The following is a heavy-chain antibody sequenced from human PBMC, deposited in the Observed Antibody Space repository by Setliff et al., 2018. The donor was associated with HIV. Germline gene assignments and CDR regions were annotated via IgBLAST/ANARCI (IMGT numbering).Heavy chain of an antibody. CDR3: ARDQGYSGRKGGAFDI. J-gene: IGHJ3*02. CDR1: GFTFSSYN. CDR2: ISSSSSTI. V-gene: IGHV3-48*01. D-gene: IGHD1-26*01. Sequence: EGSLRLSCAASGFTFSSYNMNWVRQAPGKGLEWVSYISSSSSTIYYADSVKGRFTISRDNAKNSLYLQMNSLRAEDTAVYYCARDQGYSGRKGGAFDIWGQGTMVTVSS.